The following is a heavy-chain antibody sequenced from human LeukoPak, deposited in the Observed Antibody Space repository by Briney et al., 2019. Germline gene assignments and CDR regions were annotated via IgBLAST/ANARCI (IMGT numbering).Heavy chain of an antibody. Sequence: PGGSLRLSCAASGFSFSNYWMSWVRQAPGKGLEWVANIKQDGSEKYYVDSVKGRFTISRDNAKNSLYLQMNSLRAEDTAIYYCARGWLVTITPSGEFFEHWGQGTLVTVSS. D-gene: IGHD3-9*01. J-gene: IGHJ1*01. CDR1: GFSFSNYW. CDR3: ARGWLVTITPSGEFFEH. CDR2: IKQDGSEK. V-gene: IGHV3-7*01.